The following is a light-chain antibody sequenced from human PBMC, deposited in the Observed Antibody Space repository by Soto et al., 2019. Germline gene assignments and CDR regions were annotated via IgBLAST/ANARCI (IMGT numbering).Light chain of an antibody. V-gene: IGLV2-14*01. CDR3: RSYTSSNTHVV. CDR2: DVS. CDR1: SSDVGGYNY. J-gene: IGLJ2*01. Sequence: QSALTQPASVSGSPGQSITISCTGTSSDVGGYNYVSWYQQHPGKAPKLMIYDVSNRPSGVSNRFSGSKSGNTASLTISGLQAEDEADYYCRSYTSSNTHVVFGGGTKLTVL.